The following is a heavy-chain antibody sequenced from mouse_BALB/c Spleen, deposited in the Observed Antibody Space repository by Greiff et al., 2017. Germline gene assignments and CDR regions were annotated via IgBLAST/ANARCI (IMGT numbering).Heavy chain of an antibody. CDR3: ARGGVGRLDY. V-gene: IGHV5-6-5*01. D-gene: IGHD1-1*02. CDR1: GFTFSSYA. CDR2: ISSGGST. J-gene: IGHJ2*01. Sequence: EVKLMESGGGLVKPGGSLKLSCAASGFTFSSYAMSWVRQTPEKRLEWVASISSGGSTYYPDSVKGRFTISRDNARNILYLQMSSLRSEDTAMYYCARGGVGRLDYGGQGTTLTVSS.